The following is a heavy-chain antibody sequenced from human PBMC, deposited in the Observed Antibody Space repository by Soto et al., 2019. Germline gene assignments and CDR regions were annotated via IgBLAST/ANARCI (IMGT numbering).Heavy chain of an antibody. V-gene: IGHV1-69*13. J-gene: IGHJ4*02. CDR1: GGTLSSYA. CDR2: IIPIFGTA. CDR3: ARAAAQGYCRGGSCYSPFDY. D-gene: IGHD2-15*01. Sequence: SVKVSCKASGGTLSSYAISWVRQAPGQGLEWMGGIIPIFGTANYAQKFQGRVTITADESTSTAYMELSSLRSEDTAVYYCARAAAQGYCRGGSCYSPFDYWGQGTLVTVSS.